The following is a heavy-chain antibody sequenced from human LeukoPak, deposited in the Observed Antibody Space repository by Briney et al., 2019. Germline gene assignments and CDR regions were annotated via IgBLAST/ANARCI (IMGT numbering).Heavy chain of an antibody. J-gene: IGHJ6*02. Sequence: PSETLSLTCTVSGGSISSYYWSWIRQPAGKGLEWIGRIYTSGSTNYNPSLKSRVTMSVDTSKNQFSLKLSSVTAADTAVYYCVRGGIAVAGWVDYYYYGMDVWGQGTTVTVSS. D-gene: IGHD6-19*01. CDR2: IYTSGST. CDR3: VRGGIAVAGWVDYYYYGMDV. CDR1: GGSISSYY. V-gene: IGHV4-4*07.